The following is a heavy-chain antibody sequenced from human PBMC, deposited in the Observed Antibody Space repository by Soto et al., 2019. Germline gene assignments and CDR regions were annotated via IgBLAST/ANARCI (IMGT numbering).Heavy chain of an antibody. V-gene: IGHV4-59*01. D-gene: IGHD1-7*01. Sequence: SETLSLTCTVSGGSISGYYWIWIRQPPGKGLEWIGYIYYSGNTNYNPSLKSRVTISVDTSKNQFSLKLSSVTAADTAVYYCGRGEVDRYNWNYGIDYWGQGTLVTVSS. CDR1: GGSISGYY. J-gene: IGHJ4*02. CDR2: IYYSGNT. CDR3: GRGEVDRYNWNYGIDY.